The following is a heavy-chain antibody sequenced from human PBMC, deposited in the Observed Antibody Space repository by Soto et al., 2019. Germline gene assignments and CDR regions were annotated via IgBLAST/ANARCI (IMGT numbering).Heavy chain of an antibody. V-gene: IGHV5-10-1*01. CDR3: ATMEGSGSPRPVYYYYYGMDV. J-gene: IGHJ6*02. CDR1: GYSFTSYW. Sequence: PGESLKISCKGSGYSFTSYWISWVRQMPGKGLGWMGRIDPSDSYTNYSPSFQGHVTISADKSISTAYLQWSSLKASDTAMYYCATMEGSGSPRPVYYYYYGMDVWGQGTTVTVSS. D-gene: IGHD3-10*01. CDR2: IDPSDSYT.